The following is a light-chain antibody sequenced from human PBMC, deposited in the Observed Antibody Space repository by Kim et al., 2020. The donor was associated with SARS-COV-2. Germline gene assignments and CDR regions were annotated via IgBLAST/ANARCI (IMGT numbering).Light chain of an antibody. CDR3: QQYGSQPRT. CDR2: VAS. Sequence: EIVLTQSPATLSLSPGERATLSCRASQSVRNNYLAWYRQTPGQAPRLLIFVASTRATGIPDRFSGSGSGTDFTLTISRLEPEDFAMYYCQQYGSQPRTFGQGTKVDIK. J-gene: IGKJ1*01. CDR1: QSVRNNY. V-gene: IGKV3-20*01.